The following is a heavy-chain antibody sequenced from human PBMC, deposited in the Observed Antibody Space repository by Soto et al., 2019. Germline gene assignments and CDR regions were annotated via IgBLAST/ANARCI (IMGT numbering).Heavy chain of an antibody. Sequence: EVQLLESGGGLVRPGGSLRLSCAASGFTFSDFAMTWVRQAPGKGLEWVSAISGAGVRTYYADSVKGRFTISRDNSKNTLYLEMNSLRAEDTAIYFCAKDRVTTVTEYYDSWGQGALVTVSA. CDR1: GFTFSDFA. D-gene: IGHD4-17*01. CDR2: ISGAGVRT. CDR3: AKDRVTTVTEYYDS. V-gene: IGHV3-23*01. J-gene: IGHJ4*02.